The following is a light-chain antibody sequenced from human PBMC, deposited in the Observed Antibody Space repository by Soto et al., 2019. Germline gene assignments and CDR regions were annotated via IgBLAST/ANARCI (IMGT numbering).Light chain of an antibody. Sequence: QSVLTQPPSVSAAPGQKVTISCSGSSSNIGNNYVSWYQQLPGTAPKLLIYDNNKRPSGIPDRFSGSKSGTSGTLDITGLQTGDEADYYCATWDYSLPGEVFGGGTKLTVL. J-gene: IGLJ2*01. CDR2: DNN. CDR3: ATWDYSLPGEV. V-gene: IGLV1-51*01. CDR1: SSNIGNNY.